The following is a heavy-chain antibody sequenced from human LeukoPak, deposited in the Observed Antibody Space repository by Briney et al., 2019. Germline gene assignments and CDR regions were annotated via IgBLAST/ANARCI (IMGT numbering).Heavy chain of an antibody. CDR1: GYSISSGYY. J-gene: IGHJ4*02. V-gene: IGHV4-38-2*02. CDR3: ARDLSITMIRGVTFDY. CDR2: IYHSGST. D-gene: IGHD3-10*01. Sequence: PSETLSLTCTVSGYSISSGYYWGWIRQPPGKGLEWIGSIYHSGSTYYNPSLKSRVTISVDTSKNQFSLKLSSVTAADTAVYYCARDLSITMIRGVTFDYWGQGALVTVSS.